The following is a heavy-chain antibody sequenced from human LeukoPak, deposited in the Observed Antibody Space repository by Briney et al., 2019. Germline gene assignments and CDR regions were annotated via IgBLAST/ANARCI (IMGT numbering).Heavy chain of an antibody. CDR3: ARDRNAFDI. V-gene: IGHV3-66*01. CDR2: LYSGGST. CDR1: GFTFSSYW. Sequence: GGSLRLSCAASGFTFSSYWMSWVRQAPGKGLEWVSVLYSGGSTYYADSVKGRFTISRDNSKNTLYLQLNSLRAEDTAVYYCARDRNAFDIWGQGTMVSVSS. J-gene: IGHJ3*02.